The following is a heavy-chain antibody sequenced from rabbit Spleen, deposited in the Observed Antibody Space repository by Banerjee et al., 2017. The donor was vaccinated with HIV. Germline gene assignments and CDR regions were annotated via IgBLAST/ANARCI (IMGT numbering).Heavy chain of an antibody. D-gene: IGHD4-1*01. J-gene: IGHJ6*01. CDR2: IDPVFGIA. V-gene: IGHV1S7*01. Sequence: QLEESGGGLVKPEGSLTLTCKASGFSFSDRDVMCWVRQAPGKGLEWIGSIDPVFGIANYASWVNGRFTISRDNAQNTVDLQINSLTAADTATYFCARDYNSGWDLWGPGTLVTVS. CDR3: ARDYNSGWDL. CDR1: GFSFSDRDV.